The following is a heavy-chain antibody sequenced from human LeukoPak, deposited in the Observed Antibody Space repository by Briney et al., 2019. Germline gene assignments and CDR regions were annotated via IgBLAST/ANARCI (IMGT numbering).Heavy chain of an antibody. V-gene: IGHV1-18*01. Sequence: ASVKVSCKASGGTFSSYAISWVRQAPGQGLGWMGWIGASNRNTNYAQKFQGRVTMTTDTSTSTAYMELRSLTSDDTAVYHCARGDVYFDSWGQGTLVTVSS. D-gene: IGHD5-24*01. CDR1: GGTFSSYA. CDR3: ARGDVYFDS. CDR2: IGASNRNT. J-gene: IGHJ4*02.